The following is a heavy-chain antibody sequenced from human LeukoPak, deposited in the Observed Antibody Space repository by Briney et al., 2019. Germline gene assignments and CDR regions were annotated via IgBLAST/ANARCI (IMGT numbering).Heavy chain of an antibody. Sequence: SETLSLTCTVSGGSISSYYWSWIRQPPGEGLEWIGYIYYSGSTNYNPSLKSRVTISVDTSKNQFSLKLSSVTAADTAVYYCASSCSGGSCYSDYWGQGTLVTVSS. V-gene: IGHV4-59*01. CDR3: ASSCSGGSCYSDY. CDR2: IYYSGST. J-gene: IGHJ4*02. CDR1: GGSISSYY. D-gene: IGHD2-15*01.